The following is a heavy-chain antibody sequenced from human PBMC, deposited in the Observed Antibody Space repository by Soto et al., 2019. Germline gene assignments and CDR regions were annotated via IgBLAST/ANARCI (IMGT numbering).Heavy chain of an antibody. Sequence: ASVKVSCKASGYTFTSYDINWVRQATGQGLEWMGWMNPNSGNTGYAQKFQGRVTMTRNTSISTSYADSVQGRFTISRDNAKTSVFLQMNSLRDDDTAIYYCARDTAYGFDIWGQGTMVTVSS. V-gene: IGHV1-8*01. J-gene: IGHJ3*02. CDR3: TSVFLQMNSLRDDDTAIYYCARDTAYGFDI. CDR1: GYTFTSYD. D-gene: IGHD2-21*01. CDR2: MNPNSGNT.